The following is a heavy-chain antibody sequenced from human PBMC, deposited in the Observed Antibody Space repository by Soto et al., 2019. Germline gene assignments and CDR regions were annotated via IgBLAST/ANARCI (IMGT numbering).Heavy chain of an antibody. D-gene: IGHD3-10*01. J-gene: IGHJ6*02. CDR1: GFSFNVYS. V-gene: IGHV3-23*01. CDR2: ISGSEDNI. Sequence: PGGSLRLSCTTSGFSFNVYSMDWVRQAPGKGLEWVAVISGSEDNIHYADSVKGRFTISRDNSMNTLYLQMNSLRADDTAIYYCAKDLHWFAMDVWGQGTTVTVSS. CDR3: AKDLHWFAMDV.